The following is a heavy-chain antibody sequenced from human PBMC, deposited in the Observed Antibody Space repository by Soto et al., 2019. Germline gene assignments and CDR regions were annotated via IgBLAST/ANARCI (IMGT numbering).Heavy chain of an antibody. Sequence: QVQLQESGPGLVKPSGTLSLTCAVSGDSVSSPYYWCWVRQPPGKGLEWIGEVFHTGTTSYNPSLRSRVTISMVKSNNQFSLALSYVTAADTAVYCCARIAGWYEVNSWGPGTLVIVSS. J-gene: IGHJ4*02. CDR1: GDSVSSPYY. D-gene: IGHD6-19*01. CDR3: ARIAGWYEVNS. V-gene: IGHV4-4*01. CDR2: VFHTGTT.